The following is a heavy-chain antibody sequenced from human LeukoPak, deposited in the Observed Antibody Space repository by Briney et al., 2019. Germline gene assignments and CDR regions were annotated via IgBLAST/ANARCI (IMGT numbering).Heavy chain of an antibody. D-gene: IGHD2-15*01. J-gene: IGHJ4*02. V-gene: IGHV4-38-2*02. Sequence: SETLSLTCTVSGYSISSGYYWGWIRQPPGKGLEWIGSIYHSGSTYYNPSLKSRVTISVDTSKNQISLRLSSATAADTAVYYCARAELSYCSGGRCPYFDYWGQGILVTVSS. CDR3: ARAELSYCSGGRCPYFDY. CDR1: GYSISSGYY. CDR2: IYHSGST.